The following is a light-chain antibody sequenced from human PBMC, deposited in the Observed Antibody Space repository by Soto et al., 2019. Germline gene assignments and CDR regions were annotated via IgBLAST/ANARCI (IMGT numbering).Light chain of an antibody. CDR3: AAWDDSLSGLWV. V-gene: IGLV1-47*01. Sequence: QSVLTQPPSASGTPGQRVTISCSGSSSNIGSNYVYWYQQLPGTAPKLLIYRNNQRPSGVPDRFSGSNSGTSASLAISGLRSEDEADYYCAAWDDSLSGLWVFGGGTQLTVL. J-gene: IGLJ3*02. CDR1: SSNIGSNY. CDR2: RNN.